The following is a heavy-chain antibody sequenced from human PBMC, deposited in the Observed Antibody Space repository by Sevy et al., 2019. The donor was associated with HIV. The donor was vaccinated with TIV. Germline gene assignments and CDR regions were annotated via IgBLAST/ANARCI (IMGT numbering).Heavy chain of an antibody. V-gene: IGHV1-18*01. Sequence: ASVKVSCKASGYTFSSNGIAWVRQAPGQALQWMGWIGVYNGNSNYAQNLRDRVTMTTDTSTSTAYMELKSLRSDDTAVYYCARVPTYYFGSGTYFDYWGQGTLVTVSS. D-gene: IGHD3-10*01. CDR2: IGVYNGNS. CDR1: GYTFSSNG. CDR3: ARVPTYYFGSGTYFDY. J-gene: IGHJ4*02.